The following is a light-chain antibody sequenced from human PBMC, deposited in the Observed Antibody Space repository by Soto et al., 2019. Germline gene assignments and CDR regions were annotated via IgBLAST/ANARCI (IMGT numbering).Light chain of an antibody. CDR1: QDINNY. V-gene: IGKV1-9*01. Sequence: DIQMTQSPSSLSASGRDRVTITCQASQDINNYLNWYQVKPGKAPKLLIYAASTLESGVPSRFSATVSGTEFSLTITSLQPEDFATYYCQQLFDSPITFGQGTRLEIK. J-gene: IGKJ5*01. CDR3: QQLFDSPIT. CDR2: AAS.